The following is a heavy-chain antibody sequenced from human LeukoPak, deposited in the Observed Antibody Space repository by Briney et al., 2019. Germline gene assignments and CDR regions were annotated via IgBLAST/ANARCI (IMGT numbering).Heavy chain of an antibody. V-gene: IGHV4-34*01. CDR3: ARSFLGGWYYFDY. D-gene: IGHD6-19*01. CDR2: INHSGST. CDR1: GGSFSGYY. Sequence: PSETLSLTCAVYGGSFSGYYWSWIRQPPGKGLEWIGEINHSGSTNYNPSLKSRVTISVDTSKNQFSLRLSSVTAADTAVYYCARSFLGGWYYFDYWGQGTLVTVPS. J-gene: IGHJ4*02.